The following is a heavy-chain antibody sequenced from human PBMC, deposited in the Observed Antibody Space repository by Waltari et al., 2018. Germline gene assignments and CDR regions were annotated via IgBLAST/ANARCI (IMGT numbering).Heavy chain of an antibody. CDR3: ARGRFLIRRVFDY. D-gene: IGHD3-3*01. V-gene: IGHV4-34*01. CDR1: GGSFSGYY. J-gene: IGHJ4*02. CDR2: INHSGST. Sequence: QVQLQQWGAGLLKPSETLSLTCAVYGGSFSGYYWSWIRQPPGKGLEWIGEINHSGSTNYNPSLKSRVTISVDTSKNQFSLKLSSVTAADTAVYYCARGRFLIRRVFDYWGQGTLVTVSS.